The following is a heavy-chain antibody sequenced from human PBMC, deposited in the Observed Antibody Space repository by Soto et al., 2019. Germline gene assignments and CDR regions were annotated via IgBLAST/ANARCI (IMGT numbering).Heavy chain of an antibody. J-gene: IGHJ6*02. CDR2: IIPIFGTA. CDR3: ASSVAKYYYYGMDV. V-gene: IGHV1-69*12. Sequence: QVQLVQSGAEVKKPGSSVKVSCKASAGTFSSYAISWVRQAPGQGLEWMGGIIPIFGTANYAQKFQGRVTITADEGTSTAYMELSSLRSEDSAVYYCASSVAKYYYYGMDVWGQGTTVTVSS. CDR1: AGTFSSYA. D-gene: IGHD5-12*01.